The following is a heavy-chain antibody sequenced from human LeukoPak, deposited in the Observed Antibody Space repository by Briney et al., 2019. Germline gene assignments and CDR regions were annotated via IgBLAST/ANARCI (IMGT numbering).Heavy chain of an antibody. CDR3: ARESSGWLQLFDY. Sequence: GGSLRLSCAASGFTVSSKYMSWVRQAPEKGLEWVSVIYSGGSTYYADSVKGRFTISRDNSKNTVYLQMNSLRAEDTAVYYCARESSGWLQLFDYWGQGTLVTVSS. J-gene: IGHJ4*02. CDR1: GFTVSSKY. D-gene: IGHD5-24*01. CDR2: IYSGGST. V-gene: IGHV3-66*01.